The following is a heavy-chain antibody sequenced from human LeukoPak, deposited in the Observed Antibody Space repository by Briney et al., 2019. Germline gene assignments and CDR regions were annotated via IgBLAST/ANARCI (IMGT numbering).Heavy chain of an antibody. Sequence: PGGSLRLSCAASGFTFRSYGMHWVRQAPGKGLEWVGRIKSKTDGGTTDYAAPVKGRFTISRDDSKNTLYLQMNSLKTEDTAVYYCTTDLYEAAPHPNDYWGQGTLVTVSS. CDR3: TTDLYEAAPHPNDY. V-gene: IGHV3-15*01. CDR1: GFTFRSYG. D-gene: IGHD2-8*01. CDR2: IKSKTDGGTT. J-gene: IGHJ4*02.